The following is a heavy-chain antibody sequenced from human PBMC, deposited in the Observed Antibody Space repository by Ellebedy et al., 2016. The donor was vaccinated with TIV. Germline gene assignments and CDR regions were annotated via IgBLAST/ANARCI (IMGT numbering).Heavy chain of an antibody. D-gene: IGHD2-8*01. V-gene: IGHV5-51*01. J-gene: IGHJ6*02. CDR1: GYKFTTYW. CDR3: ARHTKGAMDV. CDR2: IYPEDSDI. Sequence: GESLKISXKASGYKFTTYWIAWVRQMPGKGLEWMGVIYPEDSDIRYNQSFQGHVTISTDNSISVAYLQWNSLKAPDTAMYYCARHTKGAMDVWGQGTTVTVSS.